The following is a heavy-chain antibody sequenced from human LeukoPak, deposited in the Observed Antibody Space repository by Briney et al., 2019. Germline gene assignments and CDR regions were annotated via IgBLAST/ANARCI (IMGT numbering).Heavy chain of an antibody. V-gene: IGHV4-34*01. CDR3: ARSSYGEDY. Sequence: SETLSLTCAVYGGSFSGYYWSWIRQPPGKGLEWIGEINHSGSTNYNPPLKSRVTISVDTSKNQFSLKLSSVTAADTAVYYCARSSYGEDYWGQGTLVTVSS. CDR1: GGSFSGYY. CDR2: INHSGST. J-gene: IGHJ4*02. D-gene: IGHD3-10*01.